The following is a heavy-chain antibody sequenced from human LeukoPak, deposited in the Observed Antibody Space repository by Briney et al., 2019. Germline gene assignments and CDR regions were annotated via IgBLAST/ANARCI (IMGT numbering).Heavy chain of an antibody. CDR3: AKRDSSGYYHLGY. CDR2: ISGSGGIT. J-gene: IGHJ4*02. CDR1: GFTFSSYV. V-gene: IGHV3-23*01. Sequence: PGGSLRLSCAASGFTFSSYVMSWVRQAPGKGLEWVSGISGSGGITYYADSVKGRFTISRDNSKNTLYLQMNSLRAEDTAIYYCAKRDSSGYYHLGYWGQGTLVTVSS. D-gene: IGHD3-22*01.